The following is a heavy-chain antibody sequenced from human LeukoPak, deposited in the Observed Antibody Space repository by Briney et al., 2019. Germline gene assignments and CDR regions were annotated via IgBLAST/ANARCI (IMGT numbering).Heavy chain of an antibody. CDR2: IKQDGSEK. J-gene: IGHJ4*02. Sequence: PGGSLRLSCAASGFTFSSYWMSWVRQAPGKGLEWVAYIKQDGSEKNYVDSVKGRFTISRDNAKNSLELQMNSLRDEDTAVYYCARAGGYASSWAYWGQGTLVTVSS. CDR1: GFTFSSYW. V-gene: IGHV3-7*01. D-gene: IGHD5-12*01. CDR3: ARAGGYASSWAY.